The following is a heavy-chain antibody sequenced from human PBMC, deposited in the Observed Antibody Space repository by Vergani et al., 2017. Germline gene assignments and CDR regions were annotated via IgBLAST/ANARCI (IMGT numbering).Heavy chain of an antibody. D-gene: IGHD3-3*01. J-gene: IGHJ6*02. V-gene: IGHV3-30*02. CDR3: ASRDITIFGVVIIRGYYYYGMDV. CDR2: IRSDESRR. CDR1: GFTFNSYG. Sequence: QVQLVGSGGGVVQPGGSLRLSCAASGFTFNSYGMHWVRQAPGKGLEWVASIRSDESRRYYGDSMEGPFTISRDNSKNTLYLQMKSLRPEDTAVYYCASRDITIFGVVIIRGYYYYGMDVWGQXP.